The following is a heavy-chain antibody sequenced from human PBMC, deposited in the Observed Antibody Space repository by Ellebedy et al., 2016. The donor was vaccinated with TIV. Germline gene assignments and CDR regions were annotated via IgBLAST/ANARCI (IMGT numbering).Heavy chain of an antibody. Sequence: GESLKISCAASGFTFSSYSMNWVRQAPGKGLEWVSYISSSSSTIYYADSVRGRFTISRDNAKRSLYLQMNSLRLEDTAVYYCARDAMIWSFDSWGQGTLVTVSS. J-gene: IGHJ4*02. CDR2: ISSSSSTI. D-gene: IGHD3-22*01. CDR1: GFTFSSYS. CDR3: ARDAMIWSFDS. V-gene: IGHV3-48*01.